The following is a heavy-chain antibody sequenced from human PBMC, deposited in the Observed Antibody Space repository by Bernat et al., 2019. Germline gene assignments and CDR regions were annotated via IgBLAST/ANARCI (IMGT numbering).Heavy chain of an antibody. V-gene: IGHV3-33*01. CDR2: IWYDGSNK. J-gene: IGHJ6*02. Sequence: QVQLAESGGGVVQPGRSLRLSCAASGFTFSSYGMHWVRQAPGKGLEWVAVIWYDGSNKYYADSVKGRFTISRDNSKNTLYLQMNSLRAEDTAVYYCARDRLVSSRNYYYGMDVWGQGTTVTVSS. CDR1: GFTFSSYG. D-gene: IGHD6-6*01. CDR3: ARDRLVSSRNYYYGMDV.